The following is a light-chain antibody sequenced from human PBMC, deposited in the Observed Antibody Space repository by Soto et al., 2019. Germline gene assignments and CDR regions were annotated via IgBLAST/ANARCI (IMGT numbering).Light chain of an antibody. CDR3: QQYNIWT. J-gene: IGKJ1*01. CDR1: QSVSSN. Sequence: EIVMTQSPATLSVSPGERATLSCRASQSVSSNLAWYQQKPGQAPRLLIYGASTRATGIPARFSGSGSGTEFTLTISSLQSEDFAVYYCQQYNIWTFGQGTKV. V-gene: IGKV3-15*01. CDR2: GAS.